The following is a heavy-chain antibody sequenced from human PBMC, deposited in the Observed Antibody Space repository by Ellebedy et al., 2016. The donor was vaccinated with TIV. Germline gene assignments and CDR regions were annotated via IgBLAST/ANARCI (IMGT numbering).Heavy chain of an antibody. Sequence: SETLSLXXTVSGGSISSSSYYWGWIRQPPGKGLEWIGSIYYSGSTYYNPSLKSRVTISVDTSKNQFSLKLSSVTAADTAVYYCARDLCSSTSCLYYYYGMDVWGQGTTVTVPS. CDR2: IYYSGST. V-gene: IGHV4-39*07. D-gene: IGHD2-2*01. CDR3: ARDLCSSTSCLYYYYGMDV. J-gene: IGHJ6*02. CDR1: GGSISSSSYY.